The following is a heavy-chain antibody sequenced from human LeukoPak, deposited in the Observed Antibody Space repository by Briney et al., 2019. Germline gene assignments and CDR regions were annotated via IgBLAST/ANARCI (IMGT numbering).Heavy chain of an antibody. CDR1: GYTFTSYG. V-gene: IGHV1-18*01. Sequence: ASVKVSCKASGYTFTSYGISWVRQAPGQGLEWMGWISAYNGNTNYAQKLQGRVTMTTDTSTSTAYMELRSLRSDDTAVYYCARDPVYYDSSGYYYDGEPWFDPWGQGTLVTVSS. CDR3: ARDPVYYDSSGYYYDGEPWFDP. CDR2: ISAYNGNT. D-gene: IGHD3-22*01. J-gene: IGHJ5*02.